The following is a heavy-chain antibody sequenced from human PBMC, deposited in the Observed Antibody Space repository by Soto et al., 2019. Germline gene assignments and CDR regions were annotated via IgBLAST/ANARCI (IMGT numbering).Heavy chain of an antibody. CDR2: IYDSGSP. D-gene: IGHD3-9*01. Sequence: KPSETLSLTCTISGGSISVYYWSWIRQSPGQGLEWIGYIYDSGSPYYNPSLKTRVTISAETSKNRISLKLTFATAADTAVYFCARGVGSRPPRYWGRGTLVPVSS. CDR1: GGSISVYY. V-gene: IGHV4-59*01. J-gene: IGHJ4*02. CDR3: ARGVGSRPPRY.